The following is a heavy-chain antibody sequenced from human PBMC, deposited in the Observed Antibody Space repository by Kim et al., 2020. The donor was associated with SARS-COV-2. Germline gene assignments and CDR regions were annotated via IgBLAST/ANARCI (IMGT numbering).Heavy chain of an antibody. J-gene: IGHJ4*02. V-gene: IGHV3-23*01. CDR3: AKDGWKRLTMMRGTVQRPYYFDS. CDR2: VGGSGSNT. D-gene: IGHD3-10*01. Sequence: GGSLRLSCATSGFTFSNYVLSWVRQAPGKGLEWVSSVGGSGSNTYYADSVMGRFTISRDTSKNTIYLEMNSLRAEDTAVYYCAKDGWKRLTMMRGTVQRPYYFDSWGQGTLVSVSS. CDR1: GFTFSNYV.